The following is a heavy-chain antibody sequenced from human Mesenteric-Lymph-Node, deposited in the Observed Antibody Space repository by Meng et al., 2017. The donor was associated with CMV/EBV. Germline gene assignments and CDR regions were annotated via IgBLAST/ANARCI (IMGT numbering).Heavy chain of an antibody. J-gene: IGHJ6*02. V-gene: IGHV3-30*04. D-gene: IGHD2-2*01. Sequence: GESLKISCAASGFTFSSYAMHWVRQAPGKGLERVAVISYDGSNKYYADSVKGRFTISRDNSKNTLYLQMNSLRAEDTAVYYCARGSWDGYCSSTSCPRNYGMDVWGQGTTVTVSS. CDR1: GFTFSSYA. CDR2: ISYDGSNK. CDR3: ARGSWDGYCSSTSCPRNYGMDV.